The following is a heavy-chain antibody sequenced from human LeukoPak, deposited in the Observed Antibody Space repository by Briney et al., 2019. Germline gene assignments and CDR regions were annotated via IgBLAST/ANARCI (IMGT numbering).Heavy chain of an antibody. V-gene: IGHV4-34*01. Sequence: SETLSLTCAVYGGSFSGYYWSWIRQPPGKGLEWIGEINHSGSTNYNPSLKSRVTISVDTSKNQFSLKLSSVTAADTAVYYCARRFPYSSSSGWFDPWGQGTLVTVSS. CDR1: GGSFSGYY. J-gene: IGHJ5*02. D-gene: IGHD6-6*01. CDR2: INHSGST. CDR3: ARRFPYSSSSGWFDP.